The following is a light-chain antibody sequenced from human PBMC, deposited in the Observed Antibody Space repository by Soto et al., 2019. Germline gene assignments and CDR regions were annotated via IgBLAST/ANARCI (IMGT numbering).Light chain of an antibody. V-gene: IGLV1-40*01. Sequence: QSVLTQPPSVSGAPGQRITISCTGSSSNIGAGYDVHWYRQLPGTAPKLLIFVDTKRPSGVPDRFSGSKSGTSASLAITGLQAGDEADYYCQSYDSSLSGLYVFGTGTKVTV. CDR3: QSYDSSLSGLYV. CDR1: SSNIGAGYD. J-gene: IGLJ1*01. CDR2: VDT.